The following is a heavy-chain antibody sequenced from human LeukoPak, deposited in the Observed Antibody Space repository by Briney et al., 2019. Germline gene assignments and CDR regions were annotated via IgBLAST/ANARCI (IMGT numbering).Heavy chain of an antibody. CDR1: GDFFSGHY. D-gene: IGHD3-10*01. Sequence: PSETLSLTCAVYGDFFSGHYWTWIRQPPGRGLEWIGEINHSGSTTSNPSLNNRVTISVDTSKNQFSLKLTSVTAADTAVYYCARPRYGSGSLDSWGQGTLVTVSS. CDR2: INHSGST. V-gene: IGHV4-34*01. CDR3: ARPRYGSGSLDS. J-gene: IGHJ4*02.